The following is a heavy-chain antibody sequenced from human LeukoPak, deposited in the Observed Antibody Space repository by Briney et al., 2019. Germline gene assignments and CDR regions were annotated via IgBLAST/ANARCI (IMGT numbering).Heavy chain of an antibody. D-gene: IGHD3-10*01. J-gene: IGHJ6*03. CDR2: ISTYNGNT. CDR3: ARDLHRVVVRGVPHYYYYMDV. CDR1: GYTFTSYG. V-gene: IGHV1-18*01. Sequence: ASVKVSCKASGYTFTSYGISWVRQAPGQGREWMGWISTYNGNTNYAQKLQGRVTMTIDTSTSTAYMELRSLRSDDTAVYYCARDLHRVVVRGVPHYYYYMDVWGKGTTVTISS.